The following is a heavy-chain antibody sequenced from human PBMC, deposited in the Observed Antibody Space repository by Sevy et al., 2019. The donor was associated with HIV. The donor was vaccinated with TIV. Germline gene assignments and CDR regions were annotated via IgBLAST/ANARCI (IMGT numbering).Heavy chain of an antibody. CDR3: ARVPPLIHDGQNY. D-gene: IGHD1-1*01. CDR1: GYTFTGYY. V-gene: IGHV1-2*06. J-gene: IGHJ4*02. CDR2: INPNRGGT. Sequence: ASVKVSCKASGYTFTGYYIHWIRQAPGQGLEWMGRINPNRGGTNYAQKFQGRVTMTRETSISTVYMELTRLTSDDTAVYYCARVPPLIHDGQNYWGQGTLVTVSS.